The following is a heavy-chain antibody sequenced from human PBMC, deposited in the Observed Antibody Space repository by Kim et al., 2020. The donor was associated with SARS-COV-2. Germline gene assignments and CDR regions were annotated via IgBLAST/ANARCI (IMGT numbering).Heavy chain of an antibody. D-gene: IGHD6-13*01. Sequence: VKGRFTISRDNSKNTLYLQMNSLRAEDTAVYYCARAISSSIAAAGGIFDYWGQGTLVTISS. CDR3: ARAISSSIAAAGGIFDY. V-gene: IGHV3-30*07. J-gene: IGHJ4*02.